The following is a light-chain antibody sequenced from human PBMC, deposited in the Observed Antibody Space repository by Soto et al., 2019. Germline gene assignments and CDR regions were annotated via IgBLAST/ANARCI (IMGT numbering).Light chain of an antibody. V-gene: IGLV2-8*01. CDR3: TSYAGNRNYV. J-gene: IGLJ1*01. CDR1: TNGVGGFNY. Sequence: QSALTQPPSASGSAGQSVTISCTGPTNGVGGFNYVSWYQQHPGRVPKLIIYEVDKRPSGVPDRFSGSKSGNTASLTVSGLQADDEADSSCTSYAGNRNYVFGTGTKVTVL. CDR2: EVD.